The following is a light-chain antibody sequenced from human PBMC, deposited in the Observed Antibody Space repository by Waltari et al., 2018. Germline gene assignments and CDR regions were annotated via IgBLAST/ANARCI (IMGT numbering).Light chain of an antibody. CDR2: KVS. CDR1: QSLLPSHGNTY. Sequence: DVVMTQTPLYLAVTPGQSASISRRSSQSLLPSHGNTYVGWFPQRPGQSPRRLFYKVSFRDSGVPDRITSSGSDTDFSLEISRVEAEDVGHYYCMQGTHWPPLTFGGGTKVEI. J-gene: IGKJ4*01. CDR3: MQGTHWPPLT. V-gene: IGKV2-30*02.